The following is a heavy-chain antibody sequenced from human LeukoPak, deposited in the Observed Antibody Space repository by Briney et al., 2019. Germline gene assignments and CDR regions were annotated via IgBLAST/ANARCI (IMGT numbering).Heavy chain of an antibody. D-gene: IGHD3-22*01. Sequence: PGGSLRLSCAASGFTFSSYAMSWVRQAPGKGLEWVSAISGSGGSTYYADSVKGRFTISRDNSKNTLYLQMNSLRAEDTAVYYCAKGGIIMIVVVIQYYFDYWGQGTLVTVSS. V-gene: IGHV3-23*01. CDR1: GFTFSSYA. CDR2: ISGSGGST. CDR3: AKGGIIMIVVVIQYYFDY. J-gene: IGHJ4*02.